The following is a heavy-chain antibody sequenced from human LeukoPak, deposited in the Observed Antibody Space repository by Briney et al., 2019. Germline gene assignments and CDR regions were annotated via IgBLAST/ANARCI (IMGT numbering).Heavy chain of an antibody. D-gene: IGHD4-17*01. Sequence: RTSETLSLTCTVSGGSISSYYWSWIRQPPGKGLEWIGYIYYSGSTNYNPSLKSRVTISVDTSKNQFSLKLSSVTAADTAVYYCAGSGYGDYVRDWFDPWGQGTLVTVSS. V-gene: IGHV4-59*01. CDR3: AGSGYGDYVRDWFDP. J-gene: IGHJ5*02. CDR2: IYYSGST. CDR1: GGSISSYY.